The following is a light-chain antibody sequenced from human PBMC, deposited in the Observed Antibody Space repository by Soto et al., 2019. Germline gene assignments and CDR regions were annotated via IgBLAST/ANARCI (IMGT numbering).Light chain of an antibody. Sequence: EIVLTQSPGTLSLSPGERATLSCRASQSVSSSYLAWYQQKPGQAPRLLIYGASSRATGFPDRFSGSGSGTDFTLTISRLEPEDFAVYYCLQYNNWWTFGQGTKVDIK. CDR1: QSVSSSY. V-gene: IGKV3-20*01. CDR3: LQYNNWWT. CDR2: GAS. J-gene: IGKJ1*01.